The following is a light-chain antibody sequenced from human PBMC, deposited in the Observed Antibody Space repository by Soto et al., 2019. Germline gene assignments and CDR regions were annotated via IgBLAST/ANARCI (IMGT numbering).Light chain of an antibody. CDR3: AAWDVSLNGVV. J-gene: IGLJ2*01. CDR2: TNN. CDR1: SSNIGSNT. V-gene: IGLV1-44*01. Sequence: QSVLTQPPSASGTPGQRVTISCSGSSSNIGSNTVSWYQQLPGTAPKLLIYTNNQRPSGVPDRFSGSKSGTSASLAISGLQSEDAADYYCAAWDVSLNGVVFGGGTKLTVL.